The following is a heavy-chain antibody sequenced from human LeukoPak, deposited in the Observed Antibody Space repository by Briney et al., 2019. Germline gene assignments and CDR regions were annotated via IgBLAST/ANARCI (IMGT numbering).Heavy chain of an antibody. V-gene: IGHV4-4*02. CDR3: ARGGIAAANWFDP. CDR2: IYHSGST. D-gene: IGHD6-13*01. Sequence: RPSETLSLTCAVSGGSISSSNWWSWVRQPPGKGLEWIGEIYHSGSTNYNPSLKSRVTTSVDTSKNQFSLKLSSVTAADTAVYYCARGGIAAANWFDPWGQGTLVTVSS. J-gene: IGHJ5*02. CDR1: GGSISSSNW.